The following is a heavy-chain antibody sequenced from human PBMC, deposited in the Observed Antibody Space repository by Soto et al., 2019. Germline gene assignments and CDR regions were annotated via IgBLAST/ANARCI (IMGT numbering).Heavy chain of an antibody. V-gene: IGHV1-69*08. CDR3: AIDRGSYYYYMDV. CDR1: GGTFSSYT. J-gene: IGHJ6*03. CDR2: IIPIPGIA. D-gene: IGHD3-10*01. Sequence: QVQLVQSGAEVMKPGSSVKVSCKASGGTFSSYTISWVRQAPGQGLEWKGRIIPIPGIANYAQKFQGRVTITADKSTSTAYMELSSLRSEDTDVYYCAIDRGSYYYYMDVWGKGTTVTVSS.